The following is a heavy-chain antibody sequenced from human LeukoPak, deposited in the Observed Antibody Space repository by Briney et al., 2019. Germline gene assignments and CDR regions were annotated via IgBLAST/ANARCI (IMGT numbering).Heavy chain of an antibody. V-gene: IGHV3-7*03. D-gene: IGHD2-21*02. CDR1: GFSFSSYW. J-gene: IGHJ4*02. CDR3: SRGGDRLNEF. CDR2: IKPDGSGP. Sequence: GGSLRLSCEASGFSFSSYWMSWVRQAPGKGLEWVANIKPDGSGPYYEDSVKGRFTISRDNAKNSLYLQMNSLRVEDTALSLCSRGGDRLNEFWGQGTLVTVSS.